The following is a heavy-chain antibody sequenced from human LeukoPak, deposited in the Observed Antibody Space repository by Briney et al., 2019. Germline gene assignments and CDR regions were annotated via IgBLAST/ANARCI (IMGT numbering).Heavy chain of an antibody. V-gene: IGHV4-39*01. J-gene: IGHJ4*02. CDR1: GGSISSSSYY. CDR2: IYYSGST. D-gene: IGHD3-16*02. Sequence: SETLSLTCTVSGGSISSSSYYWGWLRQPPGKGLEWIVSIYYSGSTYYNPSLKSRVTISVDTSKNQFSLKLISVTAADTAVYYCARQSGDYVWGSYRPYYFDYWGQGTLVTVSS. CDR3: ARQSGDYVWGSYRPYYFDY.